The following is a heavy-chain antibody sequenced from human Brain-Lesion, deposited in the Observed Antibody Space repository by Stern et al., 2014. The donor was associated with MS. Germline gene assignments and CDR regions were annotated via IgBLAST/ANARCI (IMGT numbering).Heavy chain of an antibody. Sequence: LQESGPGLVKPSQTLSLTCNVSGDSISSGDNYWSWIRQSPGKGLEWIGYIYYIGSTFYNPSLKSRVTISVDTSQNQFSLRLSSVTAADTAVYYCARGESSRYYYYFDYWGQGTLVTVSS. CDR1: GDSISSGDNY. CDR2: IYYIGST. V-gene: IGHV4-30-4*01. J-gene: IGHJ4*02. CDR3: ARGESSRYYYYFDY. D-gene: IGHD3-22*01.